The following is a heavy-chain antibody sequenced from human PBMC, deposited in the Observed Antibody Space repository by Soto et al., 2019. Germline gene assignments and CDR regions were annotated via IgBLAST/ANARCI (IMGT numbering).Heavy chain of an antibody. CDR1: GGSFSTDY. CDR3: ARVLAARASRDFDY. V-gene: IGHV4-34*01. J-gene: IGHJ4*02. D-gene: IGHD6-6*01. Sequence: QVQLQQWGAGLLKPSETLSLTCAVYGGSFSTDYWSWIRQPPGKGLEWIGELNPGGGTNYNPSPKSRVTISVATSKNQFSLKLISVTAADTAVYYCARVLAARASRDFDYWGQGTLVTVSS. CDR2: LNPGGGT.